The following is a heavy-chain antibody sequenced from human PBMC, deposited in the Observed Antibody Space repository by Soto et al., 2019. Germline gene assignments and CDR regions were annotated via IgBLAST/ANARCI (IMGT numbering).Heavy chain of an antibody. CDR3: ARSPRSSPYFDY. CDR2: IYPGDSET. J-gene: IGHJ4*02. CDR1: GYTFSNFW. D-gene: IGHD6-13*01. Sequence: GESLKISCQCSGYTFSNFWIAWVRQLPGKGLEYMGIIYPGDSETRYSPSFHGKVTISADRSIGTAYLQWSSLEASDSAFYFCARSPRSSPYFDYWGQGTLVTVSS. V-gene: IGHV5-51*01.